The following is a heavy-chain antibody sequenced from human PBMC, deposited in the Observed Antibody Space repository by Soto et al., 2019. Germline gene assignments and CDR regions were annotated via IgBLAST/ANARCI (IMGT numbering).Heavy chain of an antibody. D-gene: IGHD3-22*01. J-gene: IGHJ6*02. CDR1: GFTFSSYG. Sequence: GGSLRLSCAASGFTFSSYGMHWVRQAPGKGLEWVAVIWYDGSNKYYADSVKGRFTISRDNSKNTLYLQMNSLRAEDTAVYYCARDGRYYYDSSGYSTPSLYGMDVWGQGTTVTVSS. CDR3: ARDGRYYYDSSGYSTPSLYGMDV. CDR2: IWYDGSNK. V-gene: IGHV3-33*01.